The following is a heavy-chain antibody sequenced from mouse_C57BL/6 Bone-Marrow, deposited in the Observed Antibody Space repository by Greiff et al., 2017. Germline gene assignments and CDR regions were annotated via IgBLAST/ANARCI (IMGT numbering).Heavy chain of an antibody. CDR1: GYTFTEYT. J-gene: IGHJ4*01. Sequence: QVQLQQSGAELVKPGASVKLSCKASGYTFTEYTIHWVKQRSGQGLEWIGWFYPGSGRIKYNEKFKDKATLTADKSSSTVYMELSRLTSEDSAVYFCARHEEAAQAKVLYAMDYWGQGTSVTVSS. V-gene: IGHV1-62-2*01. CDR2: FYPGSGRI. D-gene: IGHD3-2*02. CDR3: ARHEEAAQAKVLYAMDY.